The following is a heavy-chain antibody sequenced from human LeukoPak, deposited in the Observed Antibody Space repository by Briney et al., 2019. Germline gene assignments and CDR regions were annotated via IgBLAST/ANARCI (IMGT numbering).Heavy chain of an antibody. CDR3: ARASSGWFEELDY. D-gene: IGHD6-19*01. V-gene: IGHV1-2*02. J-gene: IGHJ4*02. CDR2: INPNSGGT. Sequence: GASVKVSCKASGYTFTGYYMHWVRQAPGQGLEWMGWINPNSGGTNYAQKFQGRVTMTRDTSTSTAYMELSRLRSDDTAVYYCARASSGWFEELDYWGQGTLVTVSS. CDR1: GYTFTGYY.